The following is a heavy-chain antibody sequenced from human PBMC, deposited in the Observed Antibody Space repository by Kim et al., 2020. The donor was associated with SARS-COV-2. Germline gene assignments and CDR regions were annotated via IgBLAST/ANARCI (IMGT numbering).Heavy chain of an antibody. CDR3: AKRNPITRYGYDDFDI. D-gene: IGHD3-10*01. Sequence: GGSLRLSCVASGFTFRSYAMTWVRQAPGKGLEWVSAINDNGDHTYYTDSARGRFTISRDNSKNTVFLQLNSLSAEDTALYSCAKRNPITRYGYDDFDIWG. CDR1: GFTFRSYA. J-gene: IGHJ3*02. V-gene: IGHV3-23*01. CDR2: INDNGDHT.